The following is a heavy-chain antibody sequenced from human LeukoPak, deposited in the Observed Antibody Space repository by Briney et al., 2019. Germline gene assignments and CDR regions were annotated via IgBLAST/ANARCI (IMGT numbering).Heavy chain of an antibody. CDR3: AKDLQYSGSRKLDY. CDR1: GFTFSSYS. D-gene: IGHD1-26*01. J-gene: IGHJ4*02. V-gene: IGHV3-23*01. Sequence: GGSLRLSCAASGFTFSSYSMNWVRQAPGKGLEWVSAISGSGGSTYYADSVKGRFTISRDNSKNTLYLQMNSLRAEDTAVYYCAKDLQYSGSRKLDYWGQGTLVTVSS. CDR2: ISGSGGST.